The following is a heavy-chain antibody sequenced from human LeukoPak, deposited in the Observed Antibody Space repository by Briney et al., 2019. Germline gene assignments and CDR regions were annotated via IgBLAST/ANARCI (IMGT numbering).Heavy chain of an antibody. CDR1: GFTFSSYW. CDR2: IKQDGSEK. Sequence: GGSLRLSCAASGFTFSSYWMSWVRQAPGKGLEWVANIKQDGSEKYYVDSVKGRFTISRDNAKNSLYLQMNSLRAEDTAVYDCARVGGYDFDYYYYGMDVWGQGTTVTVSS. CDR3: ARVGGYDFDYYYYGMDV. D-gene: IGHD5-12*01. V-gene: IGHV3-7*03. J-gene: IGHJ6*02.